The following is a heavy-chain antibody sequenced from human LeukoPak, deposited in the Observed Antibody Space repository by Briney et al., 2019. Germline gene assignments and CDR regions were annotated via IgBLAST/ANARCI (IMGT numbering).Heavy chain of an antibody. V-gene: IGHV1-46*01. CDR2: INPSGGST. J-gene: IGHJ5*02. Sequence: ASVTVSCKASGYTFTSYYMHWVRQAPGQGLEWMGIINPSGGSTSYAQKFQGRVTMTRDTSTSTVYMELSSLRSEDTAVYYCARSGALLRYFDWLLYHPSDWFDPWGQGTLVTVSS. CDR1: GYTFTSYY. CDR3: ARSGALLRYFDWLLYHPSDWFDP. D-gene: IGHD3-9*01.